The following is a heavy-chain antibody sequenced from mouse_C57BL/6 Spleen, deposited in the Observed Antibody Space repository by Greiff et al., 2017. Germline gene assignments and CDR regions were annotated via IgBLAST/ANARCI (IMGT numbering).Heavy chain of an antibody. CDR3: ARGTGYAMDY. Sequence: KESCKASGYTFTSYWMHWVKQRPGQGLEWIGEIDPSDSYTNYNQKFKGKSTLTVDKSSSTAYMQLSSLTSEDSAVYYCARGTGYAMDYWGQGTSVTVSS. V-gene: IGHV1-69*01. CDR2: IDPSDSYT. D-gene: IGHD2-14*01. CDR1: GYTFTSYW. J-gene: IGHJ4*01.